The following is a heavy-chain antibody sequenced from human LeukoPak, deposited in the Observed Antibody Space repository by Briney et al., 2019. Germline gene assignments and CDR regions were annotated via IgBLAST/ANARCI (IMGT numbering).Heavy chain of an antibody. CDR1: GGSMSSGDYY. Sequence: SETLSLTCTVSGGSMSSGDYYYTWIRQPPGTGLEWIGFIYNSGSPYYSPSLKSRSTISIDTSKNQFSLKLRSVTAADTAVYYCARFQSGYENPGGDIWGPGKMVTVSS. CDR2: IYNSGSP. CDR3: ARFQSGYENPGGDI. J-gene: IGHJ3*02. V-gene: IGHV4-30-4*08. D-gene: IGHD3-9*01.